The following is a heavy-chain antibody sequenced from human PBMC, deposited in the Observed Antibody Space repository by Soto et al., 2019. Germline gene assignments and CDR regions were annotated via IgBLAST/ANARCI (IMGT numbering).Heavy chain of an antibody. J-gene: IGHJ3*02. D-gene: IGHD2-2*01. Sequence: ASVKVSCKASGYTFTGCYMHCVRQAPGQGLEWMGWINPNSGGTNYAQKFQGRVTMTRDTSISTAYMELSRLRSDDTAVYYCARGAGVPAATQDAFDIWGQGTMVTVSS. CDR2: INPNSGGT. CDR3: ARGAGVPAATQDAFDI. CDR1: GYTFTGCY. V-gene: IGHV1-2*02.